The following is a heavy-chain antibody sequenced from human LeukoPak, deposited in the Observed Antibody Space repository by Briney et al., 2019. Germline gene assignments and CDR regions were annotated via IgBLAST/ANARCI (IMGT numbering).Heavy chain of an antibody. CDR3: ARQSTGTEFDY. Sequence: PSETLSLTCSVSAYSISSGFYWGWIRQPPGKGLEWIGSIFHSGSTNYNPSLRSRVTISVDMSKNQFSLKLSSVTAADTAVYYCARQSTGTEFDYWGQGTLVTVSS. D-gene: IGHD1-1*01. CDR1: AYSISSGFY. V-gene: IGHV4-38-2*02. CDR2: IFHSGST. J-gene: IGHJ4*02.